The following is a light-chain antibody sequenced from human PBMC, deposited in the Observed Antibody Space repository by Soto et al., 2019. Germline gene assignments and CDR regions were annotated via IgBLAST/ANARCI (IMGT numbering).Light chain of an antibody. CDR1: QSVSST. V-gene: IGKV3-15*01. CDR2: GAS. Sequence: EIVMTQSPATLSVSPGERATLSCRASQSVSSTLAWYQQKPGQAPRLLIYGASTRATGIPARFSGSGSGTEFTLTISSLQSEDFAVYYCQQYNDWPQTFGQGTKVVIK. J-gene: IGKJ1*01. CDR3: QQYNDWPQT.